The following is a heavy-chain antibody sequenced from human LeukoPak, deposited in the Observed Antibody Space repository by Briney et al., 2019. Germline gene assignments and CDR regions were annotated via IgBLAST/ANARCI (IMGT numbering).Heavy chain of an antibody. V-gene: IGHV1-2*02. D-gene: IGHD3-16*01. CDR1: VDTFTGYY. CDR2: INPKMGVA. Sequence: GASVKVSCKPSVDTFTGYYVRCGRQSPGQGVWCRGWINPKMGVANYAQNFPGTVTMTRNTSISTAYMELRRLRSDDTAVYYCARAISSGGEYWGQGTLVTVYS. CDR3: ARAISSGGEY. J-gene: IGHJ1*01.